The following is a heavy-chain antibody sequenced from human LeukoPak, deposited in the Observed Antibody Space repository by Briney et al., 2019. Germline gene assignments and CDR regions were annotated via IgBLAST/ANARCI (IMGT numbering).Heavy chain of an antibody. V-gene: IGHV4-39*07. CDR3: ARGFGGYNFD. CDR2: IYYSGST. Sequence: PSETLSLTCTVSGGSISSSSYYWGWIRQPPGKGLEWIGSIYYSGSTYYNPSLKSRVTISVDTSKNQFSLKLSSVTAADTAVYYCARGFGGYNFDWGQGTLVTVSS. D-gene: IGHD5-24*01. J-gene: IGHJ4*02. CDR1: GGSISSSSYY.